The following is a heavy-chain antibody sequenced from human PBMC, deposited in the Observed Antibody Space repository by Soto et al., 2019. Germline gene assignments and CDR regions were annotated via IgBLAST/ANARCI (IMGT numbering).Heavy chain of an antibody. CDR1: GYTFTSYG. D-gene: IGHD5-18*01. CDR3: ARDPGPRGYSYGPNWFDP. CDR2: INPNSGGT. V-gene: IGHV1-2*04. Sequence: ASVKVSCKASGYTFTSYGISWVRQAPGQGLEWMGWINPNSGGTNYAQKFQGWVTMTRDTSISTAYMELSRLRSDDTAVYYCARDPGPRGYSYGPNWFDPWGQGTLVTVSS. J-gene: IGHJ5*02.